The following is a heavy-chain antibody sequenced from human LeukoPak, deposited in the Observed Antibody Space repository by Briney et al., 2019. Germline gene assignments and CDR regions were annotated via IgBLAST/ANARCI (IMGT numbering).Heavy chain of an antibody. CDR3: VRESRGTDTVGY. CDR2: IYGGGNT. Sequence: PGGSLRLSCAASGFTASTNFMSWVRQAPGKGLEWVSLIYGGGNTYYADSVKGRFTISRDNSKNTLYLQMNNLRAEDTAVYYCVRESRGTDTVGYWGQGTLVTVSS. CDR1: GFTASTNF. J-gene: IGHJ4*02. V-gene: IGHV3-53*01. D-gene: IGHD2-8*02.